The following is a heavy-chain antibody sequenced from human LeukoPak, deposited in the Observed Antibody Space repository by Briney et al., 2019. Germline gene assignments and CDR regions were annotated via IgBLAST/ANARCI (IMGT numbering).Heavy chain of an antibody. D-gene: IGHD2-15*01. CDR1: GGTFRINA. Sequence: SVKVSCKASGGTFRINAISWVRQPPGQGPEWMGRIIPILGTAEYAEKFQGRVTITADKSTSTAYMELSSLKSEDTALYYCARGKGFVGRFDLWGQGTLVTVSS. CDR3: ARGKGFVGRFDL. V-gene: IGHV1-69*04. CDR2: IIPILGTA. J-gene: IGHJ4*02.